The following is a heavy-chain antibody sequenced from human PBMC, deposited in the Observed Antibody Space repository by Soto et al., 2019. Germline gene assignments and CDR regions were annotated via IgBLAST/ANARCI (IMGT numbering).Heavy chain of an antibody. V-gene: IGHV1-69*01. CDR1: GGTFSSYA. D-gene: IGHD6-13*01. CDR3: ARAGFIAAAANQDYYYYGMDV. Sequence: QVQLVQSGAEVKKPGSSVKVSCKASGGTFSSYAISWVRQAPGQGLEWMGGIIPIFGTANYAQKFQGRVTITADESTSTADMELSSLRSEDTAVYYCARAGFIAAAANQDYYYYGMDVWGQGTTVTVSS. CDR2: IIPIFGTA. J-gene: IGHJ6*02.